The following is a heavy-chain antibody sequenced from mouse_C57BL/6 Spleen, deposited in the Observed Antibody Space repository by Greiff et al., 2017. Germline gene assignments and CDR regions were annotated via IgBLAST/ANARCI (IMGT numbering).Heavy chain of an antibody. CDR1: GFTFSSYG. V-gene: IGHV5-6*01. Sequence: EVQGVESGGDLVKPGGSLKLSCAASGFTFSSYGMSWVRQTPDKRLEWVATISSGGSYNYYPDSVKGRFTISRDNAKNTLYLQMSSLKSEDTAMYYCARQDYGSPYYYAMDYWGQGTSVTVSS. CDR3: ARQDYGSPYYYAMDY. J-gene: IGHJ4*01. CDR2: ISSGGSYN. D-gene: IGHD1-1*01.